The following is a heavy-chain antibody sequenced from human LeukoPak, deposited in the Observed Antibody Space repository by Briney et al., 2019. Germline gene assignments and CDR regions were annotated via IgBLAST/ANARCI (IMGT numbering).Heavy chain of an antibody. CDR2: IRYDGSNK. D-gene: IGHD2-2*01. CDR3: AKVGVDCSSTSCYPVGFDY. CDR1: GFAFSSYS. J-gene: IGHJ4*02. V-gene: IGHV3-30*02. Sequence: GGSLRLSCAASGFAFSSYSMDWVRQAPGKGLEWVAFIRYDGSNKYYADSVKGRITISRDNSKNTLYLQMNSLRAEDTAVYYCAKVGVDCSSTSCYPVGFDYWGQGTLVTVSS.